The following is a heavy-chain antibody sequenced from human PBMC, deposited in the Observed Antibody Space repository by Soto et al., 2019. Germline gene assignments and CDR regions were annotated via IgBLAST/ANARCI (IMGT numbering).Heavy chain of an antibody. CDR3: ARVAAARWLGYYYYMDV. D-gene: IGHD6-13*01. Sequence: GGSLRLSCAASGFTFSSYWMSWVRQAPGKGLEWVANIKQDGSEKYYVDSVKGRFTISRDNAKNSLYLQMNSLRAEDTAVYYCARVAAARWLGYYYYMDVWGKGTTVTVSS. CDR2: IKQDGSEK. CDR1: GFTFSSYW. V-gene: IGHV3-7*01. J-gene: IGHJ6*03.